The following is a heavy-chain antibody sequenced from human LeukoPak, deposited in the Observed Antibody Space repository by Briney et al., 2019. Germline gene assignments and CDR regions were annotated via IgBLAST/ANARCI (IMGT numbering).Heavy chain of an antibody. J-gene: IGHJ4*02. Sequence: PGGSLRLSCAASGFTFSSYWMSWVRQAPGKGLEWVANIKQGGSEKYYVDSVKGRFTISRDNAKNSLYLQMNSLRAEDTAVYYCARVLVSGAFDYWGQGTLVTVSS. CDR3: ARVLVSGAFDY. CDR2: IKQGGSEK. CDR1: GFTFSSYW. D-gene: IGHD3-16*01. V-gene: IGHV3-7*01.